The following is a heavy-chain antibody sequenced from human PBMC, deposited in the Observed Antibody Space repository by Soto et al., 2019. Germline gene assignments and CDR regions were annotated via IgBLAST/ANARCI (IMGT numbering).Heavy chain of an antibody. Sequence: GSLRLSCSGSGFTVSSFGMHWVRQAPGKGLEHVSTLSSNGIGTYYADSVKGRFTFSRDTSKNTLYLQMSSLRTEDTAVYYCVKDMGQAAVGIRYPYGLDVWGLGTTVTVSS. V-gene: IGHV3-64D*06. D-gene: IGHD6-13*01. CDR1: GFTVSSFG. CDR3: VKDMGQAAVGIRYPYGLDV. J-gene: IGHJ6*02. CDR2: LSSNGIGT.